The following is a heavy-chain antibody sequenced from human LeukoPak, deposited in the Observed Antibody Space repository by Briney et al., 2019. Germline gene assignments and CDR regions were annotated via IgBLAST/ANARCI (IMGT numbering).Heavy chain of an antibody. CDR1: GFTFSSYG. Sequence: PGGSLRLSCAASGFTFSSYGMHWVRQAPGKGLEWVAVISYDGSNKYYADSVKGRFTISRDNSKNTLYLQMNSLRAEDTAVYYCARPYSSGWRDAFDIWGQGTMVTVSS. V-gene: IGHV3-30*03. J-gene: IGHJ3*02. CDR3: ARPYSSGWRDAFDI. CDR2: ISYDGSNK. D-gene: IGHD6-19*01.